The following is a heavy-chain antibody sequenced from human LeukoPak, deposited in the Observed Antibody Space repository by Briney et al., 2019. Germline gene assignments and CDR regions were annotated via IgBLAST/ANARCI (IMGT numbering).Heavy chain of an antibody. Sequence: ASVKVSCKASGYTFTSYAMHWVRQAPGQRLEWMGWINAGNGNTKYSQKFQGRVTITRDTSASTAYMELSSLRSEDTAVNYCARDYWNRDVRYFDYWGQGTLVTVSS. CDR1: GYTFTSYA. CDR3: ARDYWNRDVRYFDY. D-gene: IGHD1-1*01. J-gene: IGHJ4*02. CDR2: INAGNGNT. V-gene: IGHV1-3*01.